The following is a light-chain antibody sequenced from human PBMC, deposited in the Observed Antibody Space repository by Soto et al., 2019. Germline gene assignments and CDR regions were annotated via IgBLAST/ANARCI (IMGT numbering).Light chain of an antibody. Sequence: DTVLTQSPGTVSLSPGERAALSCRASQSVSSNYLAWYQQKPGQAPRLLIYGASSRATGIPDRFSGSGSGTDFTLTIRRLEPEDFAVYYCQQYGSSYPWTFGQGTKVDVK. CDR3: QQYGSSYPWT. V-gene: IGKV3-20*01. J-gene: IGKJ1*01. CDR1: QSVSSNY. CDR2: GAS.